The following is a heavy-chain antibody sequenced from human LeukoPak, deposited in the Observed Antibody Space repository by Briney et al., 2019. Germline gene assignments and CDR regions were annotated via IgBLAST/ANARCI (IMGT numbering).Heavy chain of an antibody. CDR2: IYPGDSDT. D-gene: IGHD6-13*01. CDR1: GYSFTSYW. Sequence: GESLQISCQGSGYSFTSYWIGWVRQMPGKGLEWMGIIYPGDSDTRYSPSFQGQVTISADKSIRTAYLRWGSLKASGTAMYYCARHYSSSWYRQDAFDIWGKGKMVTVSS. CDR3: ARHYSSSWYRQDAFDI. J-gene: IGHJ3*02. V-gene: IGHV5-51*01.